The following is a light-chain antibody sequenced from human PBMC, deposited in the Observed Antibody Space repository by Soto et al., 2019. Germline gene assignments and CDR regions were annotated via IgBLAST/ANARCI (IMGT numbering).Light chain of an antibody. CDR3: QQRSNWPPYT. Sequence: IVLTQSPATLSLSPGERATLSCRASQSVSSYLAWYQQKPGQAPRLLIYDASNRATGIPARFSGSGSGTDFTLTISSLEPEDFAVYYCQQRSNWPPYTFGKGTKREIK. CDR2: DAS. CDR1: QSVSSY. J-gene: IGKJ2*01. V-gene: IGKV3-11*01.